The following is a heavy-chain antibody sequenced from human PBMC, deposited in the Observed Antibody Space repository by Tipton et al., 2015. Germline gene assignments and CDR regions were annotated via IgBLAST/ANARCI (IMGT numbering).Heavy chain of an antibody. J-gene: IGHJ4*02. D-gene: IGHD3-10*01. Sequence: LSLTCTVSGDSISSGDYYWSWIRQAPGKGLEWVSYISGSGTTIYYADSVKGRFTISRDNAKNSLFLQMNSLRVEDTAVYYCAKDYGMVRGKRPAYYFEYWGQGTLVTVSS. V-gene: IGHV3-11*04. CDR3: AKDYGMVRGKRPAYYFEY. CDR1: GDSISSGDYY. CDR2: ISGSGTTI.